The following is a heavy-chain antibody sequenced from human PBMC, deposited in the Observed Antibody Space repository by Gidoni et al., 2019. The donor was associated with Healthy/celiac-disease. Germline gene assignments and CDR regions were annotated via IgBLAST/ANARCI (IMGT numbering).Heavy chain of an antibody. CDR3: ARDGTLASGSGSYFVY. CDR2: IYHSGST. J-gene: IGHJ4*02. CDR1: GYSISSGYY. V-gene: IGHV4-38-2*02. D-gene: IGHD3-10*01. Sequence: QVQLQESGPGLVKPSETLSLTCTVSGYSISSGYYWGWIRQPPGKGLEWIGSIYHSGSTYYNPSLKSLVTISVDTSKNQVSLKLSSVTAADTAVYYCARDGTLASGSGSYFVYWGQGTLVTVSS.